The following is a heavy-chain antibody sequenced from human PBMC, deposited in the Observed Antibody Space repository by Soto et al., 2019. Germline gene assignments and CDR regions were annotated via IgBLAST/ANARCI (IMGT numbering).Heavy chain of an antibody. CDR2: INPSGGST. D-gene: IGHD3-3*01. V-gene: IGHV1-46*03. J-gene: IGHJ3*02. Sequence: ISCKASGYTFTSYYMHCVRQAPGQELEWMGIINPSGGSTSYAQKFQGRVSMTRDTSTSTVYMELSSLRSEDTAVYYCARETLAYYDFWSGPYTHDAFDIWGQGTMVTVS. CDR3: ARETLAYYDFWSGPYTHDAFDI. CDR1: GYTFTSYY.